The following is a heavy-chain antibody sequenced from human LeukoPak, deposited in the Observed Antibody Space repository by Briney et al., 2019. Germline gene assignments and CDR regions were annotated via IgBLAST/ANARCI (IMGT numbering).Heavy chain of an antibody. D-gene: IGHD1-26*01. CDR2: INWNGGST. CDR3: ARGIVGATGSG. V-gene: IGHV3-20*04. Sequence: RAGGSLRLSCAASGFTFDDYGMSWVRQAPGKGLGWVSGINWNGGSTGYAGSVKGRFTISRDNAKNSLYLQMNSLRAEDTALYYCARGIVGATGSGWGQGTMVTVSS. CDR1: GFTFDDYG. J-gene: IGHJ3*01.